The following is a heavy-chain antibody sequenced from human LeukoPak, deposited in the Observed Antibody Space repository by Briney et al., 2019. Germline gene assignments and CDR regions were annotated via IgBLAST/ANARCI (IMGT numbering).Heavy chain of an antibody. V-gene: IGHV5-10-1*01. CDR1: GYSFTNYW. CDR2: IDPSDSYT. J-gene: IGHJ4*02. CDR3: ARLGDGYNYY. D-gene: IGHD5-24*01. Sequence: GESLKISCKGSGYSFTNYWIAWVRQMPGKGLEWMGRIDPSDSYTNYSPSFQGHVTISADKSISTAYLQWSSLKASDTAMYYCARLGDGYNYYWGQGTLVTVSS.